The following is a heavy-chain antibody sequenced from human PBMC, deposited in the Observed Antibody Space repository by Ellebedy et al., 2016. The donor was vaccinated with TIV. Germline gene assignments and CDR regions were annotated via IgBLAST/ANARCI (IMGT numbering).Heavy chain of an antibody. Sequence: GESLKISCKGSGYSFTSYWTGWVRQMPGKGLEWMGIIYPGDPDTRYSPSFQGQVTISADKSISTAYLQWSSLKASDTAIYYCARTSGYSANWVFDYWGQGTLVTVSS. D-gene: IGHD6-13*01. CDR2: IYPGDPDT. J-gene: IGHJ4*02. V-gene: IGHV5-51*01. CDR1: GYSFTSYW. CDR3: ARTSGYSANWVFDY.